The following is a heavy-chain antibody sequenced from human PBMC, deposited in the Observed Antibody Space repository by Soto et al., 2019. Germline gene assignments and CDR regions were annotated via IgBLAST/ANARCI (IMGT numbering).Heavy chain of an antibody. J-gene: IGHJ6*02. CDR3: AAHTGVRGVIIPYYYGMDV. V-gene: IGHV3-23*01. CDR1: GFTFSSYA. Sequence: GGSLRLSCAASGFTFSSYAMSWVRQAPGKGLEWVSAISGSGGSTYYADSVKGRFTISRDNSKNTLYLQMNSLRAEDTAVYYCAAHTGVRGVIIPYYYGMDVWGQGTTVTVSS. CDR2: ISGSGGST. D-gene: IGHD3-10*01.